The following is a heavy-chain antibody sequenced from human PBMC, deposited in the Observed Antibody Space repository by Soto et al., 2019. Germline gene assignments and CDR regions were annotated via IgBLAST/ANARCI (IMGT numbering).Heavy chain of an antibody. Sequence: SETLSLTCAVYGGSFSGYYWSWIRQPPGKGLEWIGEINHSGSTNYNPSLKSRVTISVDTSKNKFSLKLSSVTAADTAVYYCARGHYWNRNWFDPWGQGTLVTVSS. J-gene: IGHJ5*02. V-gene: IGHV4-34*01. CDR2: INHSGST. CDR3: ARGHYWNRNWFDP. CDR1: GGSFSGYY. D-gene: IGHD1-1*01.